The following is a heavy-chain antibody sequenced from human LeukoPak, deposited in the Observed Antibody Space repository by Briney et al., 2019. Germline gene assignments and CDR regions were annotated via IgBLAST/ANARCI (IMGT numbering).Heavy chain of an antibody. CDR3: ARGRPGYDFWSGYYSYFDY. V-gene: IGHV4-39*07. D-gene: IGHD3-3*01. Sequence: SETLSLTCTVSGGSISSSSYYWGWIRQPPGKGLEWIGSIYYSGSTYYNPSLKSRVTISVDTSKNQFSLKLSSVTAADTAVYYCARGRPGYDFWSGYYSYFDYWGQGTLVTVSS. CDR2: IYYSGST. CDR1: GGSISSSSYY. J-gene: IGHJ4*02.